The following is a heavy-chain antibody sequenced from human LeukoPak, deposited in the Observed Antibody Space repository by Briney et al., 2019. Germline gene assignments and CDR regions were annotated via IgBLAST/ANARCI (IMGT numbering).Heavy chain of an antibody. CDR2: IGTAGDT. CDR3: ARGPSGYSGYDTPPDYYYYYMDV. Sequence: GGSLRLSCAASGFTFSSYDMHWVRQATGKGLEWVSAIGTAGDTYYPGFVKGRFTISRENAKNSLYLQMNSLSAGDTAVYYCARGPSGYSGYDTPPDYYYYYMDVWGKGTTVTVSS. CDR1: GFTFSSYD. D-gene: IGHD5-12*01. V-gene: IGHV3-13*01. J-gene: IGHJ6*03.